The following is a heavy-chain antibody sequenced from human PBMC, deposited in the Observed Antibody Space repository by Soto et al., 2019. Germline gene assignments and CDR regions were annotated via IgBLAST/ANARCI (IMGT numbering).Heavy chain of an antibody. J-gene: IGHJ3*02. D-gene: IGHD4-17*01. Sequence: EVQLVESGGGLVQPGGSLRLSCAASGFTFSSNWMSWVPRAQGKGLEWVANIKQDGSEKYYVDSVKGRFTISRDNAKNSLYLQMNSLRAEDTAVYYCARMIYGAAFDIWGQGTMVTVSS. CDR3: ARMIYGAAFDI. CDR1: GFTFSSNW. CDR2: IKQDGSEK. V-gene: IGHV3-7*01.